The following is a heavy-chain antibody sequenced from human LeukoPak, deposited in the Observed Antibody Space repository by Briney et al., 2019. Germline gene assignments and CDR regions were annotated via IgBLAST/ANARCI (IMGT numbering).Heavy chain of an antibody. V-gene: IGHV3-53*01. Sequence: GGSLRLSCAASGFTVSSNYMNWVRQAPGKGLEWVSVIYSGGSTYYADSVKGRFTISRDNSKNTLYLQMNSLRADDTAVYYCATDLTGPEDYWGQGTLVTVSS. CDR1: GFTVSSNY. J-gene: IGHJ4*02. CDR2: IYSGGST. CDR3: ATDLTGPEDY.